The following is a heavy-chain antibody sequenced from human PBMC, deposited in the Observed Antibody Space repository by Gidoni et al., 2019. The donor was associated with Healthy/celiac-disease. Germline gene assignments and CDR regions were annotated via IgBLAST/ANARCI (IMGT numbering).Heavy chain of an antibody. D-gene: IGHD2-2*01. J-gene: IGHJ5*02. CDR3: AKEFVAIPAALTYWFDP. CDR2: ISGNSGSI. V-gene: IGHV3-9*01. Sequence: EVQLVESGGGLVQPGRSLRLSCAASGFTFDDYAMHWVRQAPGKGLEWVSGISGNSGSIGYADSVKGRFTISRDNAKNSLYLKMNSLRAEDTALYYCAKEFVAIPAALTYWFDPWGQGTLVTVSS. CDR1: GFTFDDYA.